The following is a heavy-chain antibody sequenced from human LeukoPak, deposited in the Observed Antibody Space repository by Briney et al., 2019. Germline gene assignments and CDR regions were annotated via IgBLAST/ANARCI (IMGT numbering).Heavy chain of an antibody. J-gene: IGHJ4*02. CDR2: INPNSGGT. V-gene: IGHV1-2*02. Sequence: GASVKVSCKASGYTFTGYYMHWVRQAPGQGLEWMGWINPNSGGTNYAQKFQGRVTMTRDTSISTAYMELSRLRSDDTSVYYCARGHTTYYYGFLDYWGQGTLVTVSS. CDR1: GYTFTGYY. CDR3: ARGHTTYYYGFLDY. D-gene: IGHD3-10*01.